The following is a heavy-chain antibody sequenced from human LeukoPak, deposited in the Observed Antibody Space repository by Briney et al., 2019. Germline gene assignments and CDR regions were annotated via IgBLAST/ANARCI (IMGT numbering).Heavy chain of an antibody. J-gene: IGHJ4*02. V-gene: IGHV3-48*03. Sequence: GGSLRLSCAASGFTFSSYEMNWVRQAPGKGLEWVSYISSSGSTIYYADSVKGRFTISRDNAKNSLYLQMNSLRAEDTAVYYCARPGGVYYDSSGYLDYWGQGTLVTVSS. CDR2: ISSSGSTI. D-gene: IGHD3-22*01. CDR3: ARPGGVYYDSSGYLDY. CDR1: GFTFSSYE.